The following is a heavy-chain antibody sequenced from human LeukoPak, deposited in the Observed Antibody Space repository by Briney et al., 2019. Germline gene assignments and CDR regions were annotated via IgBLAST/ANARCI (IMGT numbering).Heavy chain of an antibody. CDR2: IYHSGST. V-gene: IGHV4-4*02. D-gene: IGHD6-19*01. CDR1: GGSISSSNW. CDR3: ARESRGSSGWYPLDY. J-gene: IGHJ4*02. Sequence: SGTLSLTCAVSGGSISSSNWWSWVRQPPGKGLEWIGEIYHSGSTNYNPSLKSRATISVDKSKNQFSLKLSSVTAADTAVYYCARESRGSSGWYPLDYWGQGTLVTVSS.